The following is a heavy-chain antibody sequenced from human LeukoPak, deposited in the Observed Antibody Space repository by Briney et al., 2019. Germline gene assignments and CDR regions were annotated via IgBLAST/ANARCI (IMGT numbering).Heavy chain of an antibody. V-gene: IGHV1-3*01. CDR2: INAGNGNT. Sequence: GASVKVSCKASGYTFTIHSMHWVRQAPGQRLEWMGWINAGNGNTKYSQKFQGRLILTRDTSASTAYTELSSLRSEDTAVYYCARVMRSVAGAADYWGQGTLVTVST. CDR3: ARVMRSVAGAADY. D-gene: IGHD6-13*01. J-gene: IGHJ4*02. CDR1: GYTFTIHS.